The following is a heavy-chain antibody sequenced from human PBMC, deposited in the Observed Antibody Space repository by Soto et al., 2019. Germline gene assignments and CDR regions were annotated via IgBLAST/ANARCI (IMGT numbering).Heavy chain of an antibody. CDR1: GYTFTSYG. CDR3: AMARRMGTSPYYYYGMDV. D-gene: IGHD2-2*01. V-gene: IGHV1-2*04. CDR2: INPNSGGT. Sequence: ASVKISSKASGYTFTSYGISWVRHDPGHGLEWMGWINPNSGGTNYAQKFQGWVTMTRDTSISTAYMELSRLRSDDTAVYYCAMARRMGTSPYYYYGMDVWGQGTTVTVSS. J-gene: IGHJ6*02.